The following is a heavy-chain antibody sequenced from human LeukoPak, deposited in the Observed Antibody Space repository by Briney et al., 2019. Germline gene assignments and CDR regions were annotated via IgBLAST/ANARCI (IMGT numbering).Heavy chain of an antibody. J-gene: IGHJ4*02. D-gene: IGHD6-13*01. CDR1: GYTFTGYY. CDR3: ARGGRIAAAGTSIFHY. V-gene: IGHV1-2*02. CDR2: FIPNRGGT. Sequence: GASVKVSCKASGYTFTGYYMHWVRQAPGQGLEWMGWFIPNRGGTNYAQKFQGRVTMTRDTSISTAYMELSRLRSDDTAVYYCARGGRIAAAGTSIFHYWGQGTLVTVSS.